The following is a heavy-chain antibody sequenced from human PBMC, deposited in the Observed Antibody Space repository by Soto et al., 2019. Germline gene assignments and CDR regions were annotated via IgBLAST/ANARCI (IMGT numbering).Heavy chain of an antibody. CDR1: GFSLSTSGVG. V-gene: IGHV2-5*02. CDR3: AYLPCSGGSCYWFSFSGMDV. D-gene: IGHD2-15*01. J-gene: IGHJ6*02. CDR2: IYWDDDK. Sequence: QITLKESGPTLVKPTQTLTLTCTFSGFSLSTSGVGVAWIRQPPGKALEWLALIYWDDDKRYRPSLESRLTIIKDTSKTQVVLTMTNMDSVDTATYYCAYLPCSGGSCYWFSFSGMDVWGQGTTVTVSS.